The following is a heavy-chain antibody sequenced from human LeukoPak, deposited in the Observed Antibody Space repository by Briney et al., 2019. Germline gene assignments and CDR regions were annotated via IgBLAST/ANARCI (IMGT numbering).Heavy chain of an antibody. D-gene: IGHD3-9*01. Sequence: PGGSLRFSCAASGFTFNNAWMSWVRQAPGKGLEWVGRIKSKTDGGTTDYAAPVKGRFTISRDDSKNTLYLQMNSLKTEDTAVYYCTTDPDSWLFVDYWGQGTLVTVSS. CDR1: GFTFNNAW. V-gene: IGHV3-15*01. J-gene: IGHJ4*02. CDR2: IKSKTDGGTT. CDR3: TTDPDSWLFVDY.